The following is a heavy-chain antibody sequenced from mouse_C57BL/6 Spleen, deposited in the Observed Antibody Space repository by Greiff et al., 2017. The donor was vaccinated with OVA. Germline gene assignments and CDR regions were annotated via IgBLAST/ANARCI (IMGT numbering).Heavy chain of an antibody. D-gene: IGHD4-1*02. CDR3: ARYQLGLAY. CDR2: IRNKANGYTT. V-gene: IGHV7-3*01. J-gene: IGHJ3*01. CDR1: GFTFTDYY. Sequence: EVKLVESGGGLVQPGGSLSLSCAASGFTFTDYYMSWVRQPPGKALEWLGFIRNKANGYTTEYSASVKGRFTISRENSQSILYLQMNALRAEDSATYYCARYQLGLAYWGQGTLVTVSA.